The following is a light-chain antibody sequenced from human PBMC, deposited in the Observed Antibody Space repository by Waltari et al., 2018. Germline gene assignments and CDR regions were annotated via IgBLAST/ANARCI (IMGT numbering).Light chain of an antibody. V-gene: IGKV1-5*03. J-gene: IGKJ1*01. CDR2: KAS. Sequence: DIQMTQSPSTLSASVGDRVTIACRASQNIGSWLAWYQQRPGKAPKLLIYKASSLDSGVPSRFSGSGSGTEFTLTISSLQPDDFATYYCQEYNSSPSWTLGQGTKVEIK. CDR1: QNIGSW. CDR3: QEYNSSPSWT.